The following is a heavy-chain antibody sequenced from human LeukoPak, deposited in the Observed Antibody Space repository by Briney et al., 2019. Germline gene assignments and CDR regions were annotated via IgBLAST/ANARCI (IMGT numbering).Heavy chain of an antibody. CDR2: FDPEDGET. D-gene: IGHD6-19*01. V-gene: IGHV1-24*01. J-gene: IGHJ4*02. Sequence: ASVKVSCKVSGYTLTELSMHWVRQAPGKGLEWMGGFDPEDGETIYAQKFQGRVTMTEDTSTDTAYMELSSLRSEDTAVYYCARGTYSSGWYLPFDYWGQGTLVTVSS. CDR3: ARGTYSSGWYLPFDY. CDR1: GYTLTELS.